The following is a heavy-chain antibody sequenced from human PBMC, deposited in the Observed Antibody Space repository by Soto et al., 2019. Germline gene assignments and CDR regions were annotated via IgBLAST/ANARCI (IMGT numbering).Heavy chain of an antibody. D-gene: IGHD1-1*01. J-gene: IGHJ4*02. CDR1: GYTFTGYY. CDR3: AKVLRPPGIVGTYGRMDYIDL. CDR2: INPNSGGT. Sequence: ASVKVSCKASGYTFTGYYMHWVRQAPGQGLEWMGWINPNSGGTNYAQKFQGRVTMNRDTSISTAYMELSRLRSDDTAIYYCAKVLRPPGIVGTYGRMDYIDLRGQGTQVTVS. V-gene: IGHV1-2*02.